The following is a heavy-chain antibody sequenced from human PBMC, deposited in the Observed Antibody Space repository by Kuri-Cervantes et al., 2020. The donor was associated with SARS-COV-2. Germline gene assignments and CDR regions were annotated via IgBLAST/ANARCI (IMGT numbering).Heavy chain of an antibody. CDR1: GGSFSGYY. D-gene: IGHD4-23*01. CDR3: AREWAVVNYFDY. V-gene: IGHV4-34*01. J-gene: IGHJ4*02. CDR2: INHSGST. Sequence: SQTLSLTCAVYGGSFSGYYWSWIRQPPWKGLEWIGEINHSGSTNYNPSLKSRVTISVDTSKNQFSLKLSSVTAADTAVYYCAREWAVVNYFDYLGQGTLVTVSS.